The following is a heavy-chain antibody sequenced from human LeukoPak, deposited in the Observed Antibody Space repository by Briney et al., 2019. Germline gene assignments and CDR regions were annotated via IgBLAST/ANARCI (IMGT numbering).Heavy chain of an antibody. CDR3: ARDRRIVVVPAARGYHYGMDV. V-gene: IGHV1-46*01. D-gene: IGHD2-2*01. J-gene: IGHJ6*02. CDR1: GYTFTSYY. Sequence: ASVKVSCKASGYTFTSYYMHWVRQAPGQGLEWMGIINPSGGSTSYAQKFQGRVTMTRDTSTSTVYMELSSLRSEDTAVYYCARDRRIVVVPAARGYHYGMDVWGQGTTVTVSS. CDR2: INPSGGST.